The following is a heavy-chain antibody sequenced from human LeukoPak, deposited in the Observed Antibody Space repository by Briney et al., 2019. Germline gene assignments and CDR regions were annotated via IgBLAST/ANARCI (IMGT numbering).Heavy chain of an antibody. CDR3: ARDRTNTVTTILIY. CDR2: ISFDGNDK. D-gene: IGHD4-17*01. J-gene: IGHJ4*02. Sequence: GGSLRLSCAASGFTFNNYAMHWVRQAPGKGLEGVAVISFDGNDKYYADSVKGRFTISRDNSKNTLYLQMNSLRVEETAVYYCARDRTNTVTTILIYWGQGTLVTVSS. V-gene: IGHV3-30*04. CDR1: GFTFNNYA.